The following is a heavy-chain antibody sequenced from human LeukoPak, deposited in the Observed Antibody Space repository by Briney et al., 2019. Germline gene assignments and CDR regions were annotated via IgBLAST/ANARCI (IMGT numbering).Heavy chain of an antibody. J-gene: IGHJ4*02. D-gene: IGHD2-21*02. CDR3: ATYAYCGGGCYSNYFDY. V-gene: IGHV4-59*01. CDR2: IYYSGST. Sequence: LETLSLTCTVSGGSISSYYWSWMRQPPGKGLEWIGYIYYSGSTNYNPSLKSRVTISRDTSKNQFSLKLSSVTAADTAVYYCATYAYCGGGCYSNYFDYWGQGTLVTVSS. CDR1: GGSISSYY.